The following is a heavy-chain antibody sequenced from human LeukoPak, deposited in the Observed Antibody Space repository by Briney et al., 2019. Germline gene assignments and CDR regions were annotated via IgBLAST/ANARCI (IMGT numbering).Heavy chain of an antibody. V-gene: IGHV1-2*02. J-gene: IGHJ4*02. CDR2: INPNSGGT. CDR3: ASDSSGWYLLGY. D-gene: IGHD6-19*01. Sequence: ASVKVSCKASGYTSTGYYMHWVRQAPGQGLEWMGWINPNSGGTNYAQKFQGRVTMTRDTSISTAYMELSRLRSDDTAVYYCASDSSGWYLLGYWGQGTLVTVSS. CDR1: GYTSTGYY.